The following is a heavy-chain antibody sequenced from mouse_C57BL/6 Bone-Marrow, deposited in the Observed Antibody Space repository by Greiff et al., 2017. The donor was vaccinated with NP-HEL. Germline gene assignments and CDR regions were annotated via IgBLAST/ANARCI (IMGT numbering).Heavy chain of an antibody. V-gene: IGHV1-82*01. J-gene: IGHJ1*03. CDR2: IYPGDGDT. CDR3: ARLESGSSSYWYFDV. CDR1: GYAFSSSW. D-gene: IGHD1-1*01. Sequence: QVQLKESGPELVKPGASVKISCKASGYAFSSSWMNWVKQRPGKGLEWIGRIYPGDGDTNYNGKFKGKATLTADKSSSTAYMQLSSLTSEDSAVYFCARLESGSSSYWYFDVWGTGTTVTVSS.